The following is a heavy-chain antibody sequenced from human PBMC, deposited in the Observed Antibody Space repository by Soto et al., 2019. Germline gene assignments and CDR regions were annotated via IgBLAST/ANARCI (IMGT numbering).Heavy chain of an antibody. Sequence: ASVKVSCKASGGTFSSYAISWVRQAPGQGLEWMGGIIPIFGTANYAQKFQGRVTITADKSTSTAYMELSSLRSEDTAVYYCASYDYVWGSYLHTNDYWGQGTLVTVSS. CDR2: IIPIFGTA. J-gene: IGHJ4*02. CDR1: GGTFSSYA. V-gene: IGHV1-69*06. CDR3: ASYDYVWGSYLHTNDY. D-gene: IGHD3-16*02.